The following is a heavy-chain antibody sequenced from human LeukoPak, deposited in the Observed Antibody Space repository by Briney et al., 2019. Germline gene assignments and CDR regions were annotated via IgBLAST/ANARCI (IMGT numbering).Heavy chain of an antibody. CDR2: ISSSSSTI. CDR3: ARAHLYYYYMDV. J-gene: IGHJ6*03. Sequence: GGSLRLSCAAFGFTFSSYSMNWVRQAPGKGLVWVSYISSSSSTIYYADSVKGRFTISRDNAKNSLYLQMNSLRAEDTAVYYCARAHLYYYYMDVWGKGTTVTVSS. V-gene: IGHV3-48*04. CDR1: GFTFSSYS.